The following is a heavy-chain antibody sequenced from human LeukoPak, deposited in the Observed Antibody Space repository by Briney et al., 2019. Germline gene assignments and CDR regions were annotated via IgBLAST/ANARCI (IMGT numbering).Heavy chain of an antibody. CDR2: ISGSGGST. J-gene: IGHJ4*02. V-gene: IGHV3-23*01. Sequence: PGGSLRLSCAASGFTFSSYAMSWVRQAPGKGLEWVSAISGSGGSTYYADSVKGRFTISRDNSKNTLYLQMNSLRAEDTAVYYCAKTRRSITMVRGVIKYHYFDYWGQGTLVTVSS. CDR1: GFTFSSYA. D-gene: IGHD3-10*01. CDR3: AKTRRSITMVRGVIKYHYFDY.